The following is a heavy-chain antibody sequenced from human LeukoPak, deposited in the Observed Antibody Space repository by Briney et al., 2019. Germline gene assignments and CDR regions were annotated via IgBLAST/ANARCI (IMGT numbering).Heavy chain of an antibody. V-gene: IGHV3-30*02. Sequence: GGSLRLSCAASGFTFSSYGMHWVRQAPGKGLEWVAFIRYDGSNKYYADSVKGRFTISRDNSKNTLYLQMNSLRAEDTAVYYCARDSIMITFGGVIVLGWGAFDIWGQGTMVTVSS. CDR3: ARDSIMITFGGVIVLGWGAFDI. CDR2: IRYDGSNK. D-gene: IGHD3-16*02. J-gene: IGHJ3*02. CDR1: GFTFSSYG.